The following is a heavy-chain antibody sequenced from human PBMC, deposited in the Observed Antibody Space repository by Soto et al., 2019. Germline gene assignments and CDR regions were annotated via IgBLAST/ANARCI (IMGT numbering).Heavy chain of an antibody. CDR1: GFTFSSYS. V-gene: IGHV3-21*01. CDR3: ARDLVGATTWFDP. Sequence: EVQLVESGGGLVKPGGSLRLSCAASGFTFSSYSMNWVRQAPGKGLEWVSSISSSSSYIYYADSVKGRFTISRDNAKNSLYLQMNSLRAEDTAVYYCARDLVGATTWFDPWGQGTLVTVSS. CDR2: ISSSSSYI. J-gene: IGHJ5*02. D-gene: IGHD1-26*01.